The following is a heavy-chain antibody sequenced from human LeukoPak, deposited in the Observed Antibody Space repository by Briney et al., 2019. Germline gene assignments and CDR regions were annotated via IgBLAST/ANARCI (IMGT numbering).Heavy chain of an antibody. CDR1: GGSISSGSYY. CDR2: IYTSGST. V-gene: IGHV4-61*02. Sequence: SETLSLTCTVSGGSISSGSYYWSWIRQPAGKGLEWIGRIYTSGSTNYNPSLKSRVTISVDTSKNQFSLKLSSVTAADTAVYYCAREFLTLADYFNWFDPWGQGTLVTVSS. J-gene: IGHJ5*02. D-gene: IGHD2/OR15-2a*01. CDR3: AREFLTLADYFNWFDP.